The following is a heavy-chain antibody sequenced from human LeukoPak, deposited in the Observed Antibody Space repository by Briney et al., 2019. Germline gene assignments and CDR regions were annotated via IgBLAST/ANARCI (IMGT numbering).Heavy chain of an antibody. CDR2: IHHTGIT. CDR1: GGSFSIGDW. V-gene: IGHV4-4*02. CDR3: ARHRRPIWFDP. Sequence: SGTLSLTCAVSGGSFSIGDWWSWVRQPPGKGLEWIGEIHHTGITNFNPSLWSRVTMSLDRSKNQFSLNLTSVTAAGTAVYYCARHRRPIWFDPWGQGTLVTVSS. J-gene: IGHJ5*02.